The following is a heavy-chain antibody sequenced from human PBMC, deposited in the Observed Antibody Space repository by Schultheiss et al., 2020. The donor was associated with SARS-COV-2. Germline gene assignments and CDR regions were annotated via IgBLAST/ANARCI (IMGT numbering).Heavy chain of an antibody. Sequence: SETLSLTCTVSGGSISSYYWSWVRQPPGKGLEWIGSIYHSGSTNYNPSLKSRVTISVDTSKNQFSLKLSSVTAADTAVYYCARRFSWRDPNYYYYGMDVWGQGTTVTVSS. CDR1: GGSISSYY. CDR2: IYHSGST. V-gene: IGHV4-59*12. J-gene: IGHJ6*02. D-gene: IGHD3-3*01. CDR3: ARRFSWRDPNYYYYGMDV.